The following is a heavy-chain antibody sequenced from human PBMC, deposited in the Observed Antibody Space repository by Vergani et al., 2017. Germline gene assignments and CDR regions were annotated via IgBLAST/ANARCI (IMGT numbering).Heavy chain of an antibody. CDR3: ARDGRVAVAGTESYLPNDY. J-gene: IGHJ4*02. Sequence: QVQLVESGGGVVQPGKSLRLSCAASGFTFSSYAMHWVRQAPGKGLEWVALISYDGSNEYYADSVKGRFTISRDNSKNTLYLQMNSLRPEDTAVYYCARDGRVAVAGTESYLPNDYWGQGTLVTVSS. CDR2: ISYDGSNE. CDR1: GFTFSSYA. D-gene: IGHD6-19*01. V-gene: IGHV3-30*04.